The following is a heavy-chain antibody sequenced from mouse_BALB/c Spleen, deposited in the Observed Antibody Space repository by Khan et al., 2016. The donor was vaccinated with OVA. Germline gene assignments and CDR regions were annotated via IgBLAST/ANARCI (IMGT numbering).Heavy chain of an antibody. CDR2: ISTYYGDV. CDR3: ARGRKFAY. CDR1: GYTFTDYA. Sequence: QVQLKQSGAELVRPGVSVKISCKGSGYTFTDYAMHWVKQSHAKSLEWIGVISTYYGDVDYSQKFKGKATMTVDRSSSTAYMELARLTSEDSAIYYCARGRKFAYWGQGTLVTVSA. V-gene: IGHV1S137*01. J-gene: IGHJ3*01.